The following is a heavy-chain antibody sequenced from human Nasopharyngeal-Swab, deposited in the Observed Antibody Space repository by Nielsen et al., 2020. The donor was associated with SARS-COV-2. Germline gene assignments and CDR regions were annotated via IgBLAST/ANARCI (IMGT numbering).Heavy chain of an antibody. CDR3: AKDREPLMGALFDI. CDR1: GFTFSSYA. D-gene: IGHD1-26*01. V-gene: IGHV3-23*01. CDR2: ISGSGGST. Sequence: GESLKISCAASGFTFSSYAMSWVRQAPGKGLEWVSAISGSGGSTYYADSVKGRFTISSDNSKNTLYLQMNSLRAEDTAVYYCAKDREPLMGALFDIWGQGTMVTVSS. J-gene: IGHJ3*02.